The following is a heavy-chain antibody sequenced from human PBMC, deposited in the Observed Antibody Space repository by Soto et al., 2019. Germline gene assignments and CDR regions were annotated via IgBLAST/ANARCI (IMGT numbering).Heavy chain of an antibody. D-gene: IGHD3-3*02. Sequence: QVQVVQSGAEVKKPGASVKVSCKASGYTFTSYYMHWVRQAPGQGLEWMGIINPSGGSTSYAQKFQGRVTMTRDTSTSTVYMEVSSMRSEDTAVYYCARSHSINMPCDYWGQGTLVTVSS. V-gene: IGHV1-46*01. CDR1: GYTFTSYY. J-gene: IGHJ4*02. CDR2: INPSGGST. CDR3: ARSHSINMPCDY.